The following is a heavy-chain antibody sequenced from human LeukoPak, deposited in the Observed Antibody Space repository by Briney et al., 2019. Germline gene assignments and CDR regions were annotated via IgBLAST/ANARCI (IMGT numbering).Heavy chain of an antibody. V-gene: IGHV4-61*02. CDR3: ARGKSRGSHIDY. D-gene: IGHD1-26*01. J-gene: IGHJ4*02. CDR2: TSSSGST. Sequence: SETLSLTCTVSGDSISSGDYYWSWIRQPAGKGLEWIGRTSSSGSTNYNPSLKSRVTISVDTSKNQFSLKLRSVTAADTAMYCARGKSRGSHIDYWGQGTLVTVSS. CDR1: GDSISSGDYY.